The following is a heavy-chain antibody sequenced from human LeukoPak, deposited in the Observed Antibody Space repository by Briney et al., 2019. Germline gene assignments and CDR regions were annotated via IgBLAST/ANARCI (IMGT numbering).Heavy chain of an antibody. J-gene: IGHJ5*02. Sequence: GGSLRLSCAASGFTFSSYGMHWVRQAPGKGLEWVAAIISGSSNIYYADSVKGRFTISRDNAKNSLYLQMNSLRAEDTAVCYCARRQSSPGSNSWDVVIWFETWGEGALVSVSS. D-gene: IGHD6-13*01. V-gene: IGHV3-21*01. CDR1: GFTFSSYG. CDR3: ARRQSSPGSNSWDVVIWFET. CDR2: IISGSSNI.